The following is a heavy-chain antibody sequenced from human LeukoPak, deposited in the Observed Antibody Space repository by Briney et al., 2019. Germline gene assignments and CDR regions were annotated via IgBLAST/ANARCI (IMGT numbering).Heavy chain of an antibody. V-gene: IGHV1-2*02. CDR3: AKVGYSVYPGDYNHLGV. Sequence: ASVKVSCKASGYNFASHSINWVRQAPGQGLEWMGWINPGNGDTKYAHNFRGRVTMTRDTPIYTAYMELSGLRADDTATYYCAKVGYSVYPGDYNHLGVWGEGTTVIVSS. CDR1: GYNFASHS. J-gene: IGHJ6*03. D-gene: IGHD5/OR15-5a*01. CDR2: INPGNGDT.